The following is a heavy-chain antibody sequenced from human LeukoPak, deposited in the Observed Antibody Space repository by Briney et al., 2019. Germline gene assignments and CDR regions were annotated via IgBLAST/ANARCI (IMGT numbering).Heavy chain of an antibody. V-gene: IGHV4-39*01. CDR2: IYYSGST. Sequence: ETLCLTCTVSGGSISSSSYYWGWIRQPPGKGLEWIGRIYYSGSTYYNPSLKSRVTISVDTSKNQFSLKLSSVTAADTAMYYCATRPRTDFWIVVVRTEFDPWG. CDR3: ATRPRTDFWIVVVRTEFDP. D-gene: IGHD3-3*01. J-gene: IGHJ5*02. CDR1: GGSISSSSYY.